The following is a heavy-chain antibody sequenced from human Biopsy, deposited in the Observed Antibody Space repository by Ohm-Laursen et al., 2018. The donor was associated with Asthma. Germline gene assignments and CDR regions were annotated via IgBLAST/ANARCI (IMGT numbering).Heavy chain of an antibody. J-gene: IGHJ4*02. D-gene: IGHD2-2*01. CDR3: ARKAGSCISRTCYSLDF. CDR1: GDTFNTYV. Sequence: SVKVSCKSLGDTFNTYVIGWVRQAPGQGLEWMGGINPIFGTTTYPQKFQDRVTITADDSTSTVYMELGSLRSEDTAVYYCARKAGSCISRTCYSLDFWGQGTLVTVSS. V-gene: IGHV1-69*13. CDR2: INPIFGTT.